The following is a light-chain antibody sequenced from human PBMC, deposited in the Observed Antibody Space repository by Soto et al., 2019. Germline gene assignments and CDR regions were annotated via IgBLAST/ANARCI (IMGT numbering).Light chain of an antibody. Sequence: DIVMTQSPDSLAVSLGERATINCKSSQSVLHSSDNKNYLTWYRQKPGQPPKLLIYWASTRESGVPDRFSSSGSGTDFTLTISSLQAEDVAVYYCQQYYTTPYTFGQGTKLEIK. CDR2: WAS. V-gene: IGKV4-1*01. CDR1: QSVLHSSDNKNY. CDR3: QQYYTTPYT. J-gene: IGKJ2*01.